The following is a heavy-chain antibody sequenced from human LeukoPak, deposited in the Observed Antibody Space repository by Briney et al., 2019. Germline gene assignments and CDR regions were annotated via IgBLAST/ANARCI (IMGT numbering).Heavy chain of an antibody. J-gene: IGHJ4*02. V-gene: IGHV1-69*05. D-gene: IGHD3-22*01. CDR3: ARNHDNTGYYDAYFDY. Sequence: SVKVSCKASGGTFSNYAINWVRQAPGQGLDLMGGIIPMFATVNYAQKFQGRVTITTDESTNTAYMELSGLRSEDTAVYYCARNHDNTGYYDAYFDYWGQGTLVTVSS. CDR1: GGTFSNYA. CDR2: IIPMFATV.